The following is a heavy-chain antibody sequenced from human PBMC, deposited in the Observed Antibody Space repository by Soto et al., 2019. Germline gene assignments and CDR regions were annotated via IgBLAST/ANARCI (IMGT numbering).Heavy chain of an antibody. D-gene: IGHD3-22*01. J-gene: IGHJ4*02. Sequence: SETLSLTCTVSGGSISTYYWSWIRQPPGKGLEWIGYIYFSGSTNHNPSLKSRLTISVDTSKNQCSRKLSSVTAADTAVYYCARVDSGFNADYWGQGTLVTVSS. CDR2: IYFSGST. CDR3: ARVDSGFNADY. V-gene: IGHV4-59*01. CDR1: GGSISTYY.